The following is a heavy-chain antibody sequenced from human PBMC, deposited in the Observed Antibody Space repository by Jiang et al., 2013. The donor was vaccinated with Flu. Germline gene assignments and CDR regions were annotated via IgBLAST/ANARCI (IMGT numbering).Heavy chain of an antibody. V-gene: IGHV3-30-3*01. Sequence: LLESGGGVVQPGRSLRLSCAASGFTFSSYAMHWVRQAPGKGLEWVAVISYDGSNKYYADSVKGRFTISRDNSKNTLYLQMNSLRAEDTAVYYCARSKGGYSFDAFDIWGQGTMVTVSS. CDR3: ARSKGGYSFDAFDI. D-gene: IGHD5-18*01. J-gene: IGHJ3*02. CDR1: GFTFSSYA. CDR2: ISYDGSNK.